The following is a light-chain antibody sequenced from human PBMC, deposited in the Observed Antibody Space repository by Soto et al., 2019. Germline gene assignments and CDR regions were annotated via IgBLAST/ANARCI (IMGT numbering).Light chain of an antibody. V-gene: IGLV1-47*02. CDR1: SSNIGSNY. CDR3: AAWDDSLNML. J-gene: IGLJ2*01. Sequence: QAVVTQPPSASGTPGQTVTISCSGSSSNIGSNYVYWYQHLPGTAPKLLIYSNNQRPSGVPDRFSASKSGSSASLAISGLRSEDEADYYCAAWDDSLNMLFGGGTKLTVL. CDR2: SNN.